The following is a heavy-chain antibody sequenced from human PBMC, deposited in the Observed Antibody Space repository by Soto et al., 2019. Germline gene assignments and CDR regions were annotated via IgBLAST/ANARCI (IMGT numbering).Heavy chain of an antibody. CDR1: GFTFSSYG. J-gene: IGHJ4*02. CDR3: AKGSRSIEMATENDC. D-gene: IGHD5-12*01. V-gene: IGHV3-30*18. CDR2: ISYDGSNK. Sequence: GGSLRLSCAASGFTFSSYGMHWVRQAPGKGLEWVAVISYDGSNKYYADSVKGRFTISRDNSKNTLYLQMNSLRAEDTAVYYCAKGSRSIEMATENDCWGQGTLVTVSS.